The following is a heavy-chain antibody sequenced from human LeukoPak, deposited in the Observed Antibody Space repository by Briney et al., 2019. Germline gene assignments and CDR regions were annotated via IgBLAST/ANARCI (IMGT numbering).Heavy chain of an antibody. CDR3: ARVGFAMGGATQFDWYAFDI. V-gene: IGHV1-46*01. Sequence: ASVKVSCKASGYTFTSYYMHWVRQAPGQGLEWMRIINPSGGSTSYAQKFQGRVTMTRDMSTSTVYMELSSLRSEDTAVYYCARVGFAMGGATQFDWYAFDIWGQGTMVTVSS. J-gene: IGHJ3*02. D-gene: IGHD1-26*01. CDR2: INPSGGST. CDR1: GYTFTSYY.